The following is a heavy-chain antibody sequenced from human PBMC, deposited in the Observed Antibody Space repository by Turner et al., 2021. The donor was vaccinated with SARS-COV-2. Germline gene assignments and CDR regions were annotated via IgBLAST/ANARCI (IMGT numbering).Heavy chain of an antibody. CDR1: GFTFSDFA. CDR2: ISYDGSNQ. CDR3: ARERRGYYAEY. Sequence: QVQLVESGGGVVQPGRSLRLSCAASGFTFSDFAMHWARQAPGKGLEWVALISYDGSNQYYADSVKGRFTISRDDSKNTLYLQMNSLSAEDTAVYHCARERRGYYAEYWGQGSLVTVSS. V-gene: IGHV3-30-3*01. D-gene: IGHD3-3*01. J-gene: IGHJ4*02.